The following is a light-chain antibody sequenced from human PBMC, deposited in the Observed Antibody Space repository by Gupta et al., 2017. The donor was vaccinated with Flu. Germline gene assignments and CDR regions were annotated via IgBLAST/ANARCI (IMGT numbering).Light chain of an antibody. CDR2: GAS. CDR3: QQYGSSPPT. Sequence: EIFSTQSPLTLSLSPGERATLSCRASQSLSSSYLDWYQQKPGQAPRLLIYGASTRATVIPDRFSGSGSGTDFTLTISRLEPEDFAVYYCQQYGSSPPTFGQGTKVEIK. J-gene: IGKJ1*01. CDR1: QSLSSSY. V-gene: IGKV3-20*01.